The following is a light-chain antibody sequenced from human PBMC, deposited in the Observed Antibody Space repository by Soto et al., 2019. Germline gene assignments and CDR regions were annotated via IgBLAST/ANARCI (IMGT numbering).Light chain of an antibody. V-gene: IGLV2-14*01. J-gene: IGLJ1*01. CDR3: SSYTGGATPYV. CDR1: SSDVGTYDY. CDR2: HVS. Sequence: QSALTQPASVSGSPGQSITISCTGSSSDVGTYDYVSWYQQHPGKAPKLMIFHVSDRPSGVSNRFSGSKSGNTASLTISGLQAEDEADYYCSSYTGGATPYVFGAGTKLTVL.